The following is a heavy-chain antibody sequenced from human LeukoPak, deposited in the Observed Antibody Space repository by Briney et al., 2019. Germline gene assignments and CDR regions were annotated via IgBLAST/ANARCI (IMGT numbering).Heavy chain of an antibody. D-gene: IGHD3-9*01. J-gene: IGHJ6*04. Sequence: GGSLRLSCAASGFTFSDYYMSWIRQAPGKGLESDSYTRSSSSYTNYADSVKGRFTISRDNAKNSLYLQMNSLRAEDIFVFKQKTAYDILTGYLFGYYYYYGMDVWGKGTTVTVSS. V-gene: IGHV3-11*03. CDR3: KTAYDILTGYLFGYYYYYGMDV. CDR2: TRSSSSYT. CDR1: GFTFSDYY.